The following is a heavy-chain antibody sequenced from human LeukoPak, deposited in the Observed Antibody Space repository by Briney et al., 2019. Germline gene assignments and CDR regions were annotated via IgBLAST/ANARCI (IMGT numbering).Heavy chain of an antibody. Sequence: GGSLRLSCAASGFTFSGYGMHWVRQAPGKGLEWVAVISYDGSNKYYADSVKGRFTISRDNSKNTLYLQMNSLRAEDTAVYYCAKDQFGELLYYFDYWGQGTLVTVSS. J-gene: IGHJ4*02. V-gene: IGHV3-30*18. CDR1: GFTFSGYG. CDR2: ISYDGSNK. D-gene: IGHD3-10*01. CDR3: AKDQFGELLYYFDY.